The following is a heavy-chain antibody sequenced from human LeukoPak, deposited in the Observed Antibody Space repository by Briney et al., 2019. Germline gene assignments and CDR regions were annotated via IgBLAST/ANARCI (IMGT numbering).Heavy chain of an antibody. Sequence: SETLSLTCAVYGGSFGGYYWSWIRQPPGRGREWIGYIYHSGSTYYNPSLKSRVTISVDRSKNQFSLKLSSVTAADTAVYYCAREGYYDSSGYYDWGQGTLVTVSS. D-gene: IGHD3-22*01. CDR3: AREGYYDSSGYYD. V-gene: IGHV4-34*01. J-gene: IGHJ4*02. CDR1: GGSFGGYY. CDR2: IYHSGST.